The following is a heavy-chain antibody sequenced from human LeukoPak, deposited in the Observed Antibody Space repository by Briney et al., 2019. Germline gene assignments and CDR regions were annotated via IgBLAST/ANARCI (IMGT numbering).Heavy chain of an antibody. J-gene: IGHJ5*02. CDR1: GGSISSGGYY. Sequence: SQTLSLTCTVSGGSISSGGYYWSWIRQHPGKGLEWIGYIYYSGSTYYNPSLKSRLTIAVDTSKNQFSLKLSSVTAADTAVYYCARGGYCSGGSCYLTWFDPWGEGTLVTVSS. CDR2: IYYSGST. CDR3: ARGGYCSGGSCYLTWFDP. V-gene: IGHV4-31*03. D-gene: IGHD2-15*01.